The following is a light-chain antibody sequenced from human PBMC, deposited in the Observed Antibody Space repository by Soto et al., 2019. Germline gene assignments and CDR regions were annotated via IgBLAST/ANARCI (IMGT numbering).Light chain of an antibody. CDR2: AAS. CDR1: QGISNY. Sequence: DLQMTQSPSSLSASVRDRVTITCRASQGISNYLAWYQQKPGKVPKLLIYAASTLQSGVPSRFSGSGSGTDFTLTISSLQPEDVATYYCHKYNSAPYTFGQGTKLEIK. V-gene: IGKV1-27*01. CDR3: HKYNSAPYT. J-gene: IGKJ2*01.